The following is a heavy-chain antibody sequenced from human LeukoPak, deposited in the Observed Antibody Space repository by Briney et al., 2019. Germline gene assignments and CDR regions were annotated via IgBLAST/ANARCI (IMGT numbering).Heavy chain of an antibody. Sequence: PSQTLSLTCTDSGGSITSGSSYWSWIRQPAGKGLEWIGRISISGNTNYNPSLKSRVTIPVDTSKNQFSLKLSSVTAADTAVYYCARKIAAAGEGDYFDYWGQGTLVTVSS. CDR2: ISISGNT. CDR1: GGSITSGSSY. J-gene: IGHJ4*02. CDR3: ARKIAAAGEGDYFDY. D-gene: IGHD6-13*01. V-gene: IGHV4-61*02.